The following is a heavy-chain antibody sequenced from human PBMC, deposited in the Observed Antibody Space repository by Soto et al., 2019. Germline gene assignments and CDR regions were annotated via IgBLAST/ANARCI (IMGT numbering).Heavy chain of an antibody. CDR3: ARGGSGYTWFNEF. J-gene: IGHJ4*02. D-gene: IGHD3-22*01. Sequence: QEQLVQSGAEVKKPGSSVKVSCKASGGLFSSYPISCVRQVPGQGLEWMGGIIPVFQTAYYTQRFQGRVTITADEYTNTAYMELSSLRSEDTAIYYCARGGSGYTWFNEFWGQGTLVTVSS. CDR1: GGLFSSYP. V-gene: IGHV1-69*01. CDR2: IIPVFQTA.